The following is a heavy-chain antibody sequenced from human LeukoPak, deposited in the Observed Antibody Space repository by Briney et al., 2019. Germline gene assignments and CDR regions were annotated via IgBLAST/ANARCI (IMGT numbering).Heavy chain of an antibody. J-gene: IGHJ5*02. CDR3: ARNSSSSSPPERYNWFDP. Sequence: SETLSLTCAVSGYSIGTDYYWGWIRQSPGKGLEWIGSIYNSGSTYYNPSLKSRIIISVDTSKNQFSLKLSSVTAADTAVYYCARNSSSSSPPERYNWFDPWGQGTPVTVSS. CDR1: GYSIGTDYY. CDR2: IYNSGST. D-gene: IGHD6-6*01. V-gene: IGHV4-38-2*01.